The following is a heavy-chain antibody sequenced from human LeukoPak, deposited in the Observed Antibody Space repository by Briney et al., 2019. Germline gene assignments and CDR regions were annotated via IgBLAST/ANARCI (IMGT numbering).Heavy chain of an antibody. D-gene: IGHD3-9*01. CDR1: GYTFTGYY. CDR3: ARGSPLRYFDWPIGGDAFDI. CDR2: INPNSGGT. J-gene: IGHJ3*02. Sequence: ASVKVSCKASGYTFTGYYMHWVRQAPGQGLEWMGWINPNSGGTNYAQKFQGRVTMTRDTSIRTAYMELSRLRSDDTAVYYCARGSPLRYFDWPIGGDAFDIWGQGTMVTVSS. V-gene: IGHV1-2*02.